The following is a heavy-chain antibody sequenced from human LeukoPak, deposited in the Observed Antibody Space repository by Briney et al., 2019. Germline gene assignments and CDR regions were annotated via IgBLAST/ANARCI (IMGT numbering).Heavy chain of an antibody. CDR3: ARDGDYYGSGDLLSAFDY. CDR1: GFTFSTYA. D-gene: IGHD3-10*01. V-gene: IGHV3-23*01. CDR2: ISGSGDTT. Sequence: PGGSLRLSCAASGFTFSTYAMGWVRQAPGKGLEWVSSISGSGDTTYYADSVKGRFTISRDNAKNSLYLQMSSLRDEDTALYYCARDGDYYGSGDLLSAFDYWGQGTLVTVSS. J-gene: IGHJ4*02.